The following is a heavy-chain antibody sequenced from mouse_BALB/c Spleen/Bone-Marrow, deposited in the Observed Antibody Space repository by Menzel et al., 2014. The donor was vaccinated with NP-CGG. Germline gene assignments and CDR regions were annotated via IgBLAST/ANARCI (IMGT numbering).Heavy chain of an antibody. D-gene: IGHD6-2*01. CDR1: GYTFTEYT. CDR3: ARISPWGFAY. J-gene: IGHJ3*01. CDR2: INPNNGGT. V-gene: IGHV1-18*01. Sequence: EVQLQQSGPELVKPGASVKISCKTSGYTFTEYTMHWVKQSHGKSLEWIGDINPNNGGTSYNQKFKGKATLTVDKSSSTAYMELRSLTSEDSAVYYCARISPWGFAYWGQGTLVTVSA.